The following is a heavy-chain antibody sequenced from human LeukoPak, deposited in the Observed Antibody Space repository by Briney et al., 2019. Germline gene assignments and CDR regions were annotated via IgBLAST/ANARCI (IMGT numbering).Heavy chain of an antibody. Sequence: SETLSLTCAVSGYSISSGYYWGWIRQPPGKGLEWIGSIYHSGSTNYNPSLKSRVTMSVDTSKNQFSLKLSSVTAADTAVYYCARDRGCSSTSCYTSKNWFDPWGQGTLVTVSS. V-gene: IGHV4-38-2*02. CDR1: GYSISSGYY. CDR3: ARDRGCSSTSCYTSKNWFDP. D-gene: IGHD2-2*02. CDR2: IYHSGST. J-gene: IGHJ5*02.